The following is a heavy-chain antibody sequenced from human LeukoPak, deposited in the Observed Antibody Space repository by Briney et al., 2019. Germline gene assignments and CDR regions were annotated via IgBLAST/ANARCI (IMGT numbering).Heavy chain of an antibody. J-gene: IGHJ4*02. CDR1: GYTFTNYG. V-gene: IGHV1-18*01. CDR2: IDSYNGNT. D-gene: IGHD6-13*01. CDR3: ARRGYSSSCNVFYLDY. Sequence: ASVKVSCTASGYTFTNYGINWVRQAPGQGLVWMGWIDSYNGNTNYAQKVQDRVTMTTDRSTNTVYMELRSLTSDDTAVYYCARRGYSSSCNVFYLDYWGQGTLVTVSS.